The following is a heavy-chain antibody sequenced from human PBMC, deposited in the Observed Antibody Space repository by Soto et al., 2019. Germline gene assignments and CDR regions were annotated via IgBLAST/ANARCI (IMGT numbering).Heavy chain of an antibody. V-gene: IGHV4-30-4*01. Sequence: SETLSLTCTVSGGSISSGDYYWSWIRQPPGKGLEWIGYIYYSGSTYYNPSLKSRVTISVDTSKNQFSLKLSSVTAADTAVYYCARDQTRIGGFDPWGRGTLVTVS. D-gene: IGHD3-16*02. CDR1: GGSISSGDYY. CDR2: IYYSGST. CDR3: ARDQTRIGGFDP. J-gene: IGHJ5*02.